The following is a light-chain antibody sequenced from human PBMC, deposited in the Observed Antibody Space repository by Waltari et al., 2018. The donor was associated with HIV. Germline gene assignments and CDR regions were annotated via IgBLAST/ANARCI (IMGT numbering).Light chain of an antibody. CDR1: SSNVGSDDL. Sequence: QSALTQPASVSGSPGQSITISCTGTSSNVGSDDLFSWYQQHPGEAPKLIIYEVTKRPSGVSKRFSGSKSGNTASLTIAGRQAEDEADYYCCSCPRSGIRYVFGTGTKVTVL. CDR3: CSCPRSGIRYV. V-gene: IGLV2-23*02. J-gene: IGLJ1*01. CDR2: EVT.